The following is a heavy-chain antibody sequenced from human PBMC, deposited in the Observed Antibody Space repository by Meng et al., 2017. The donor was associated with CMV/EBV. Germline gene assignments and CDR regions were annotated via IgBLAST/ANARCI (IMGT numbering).Heavy chain of an antibody. D-gene: IGHD6-19*01. CDR2: ISGSGGST. Sequence: GGSLRLSCAASGFTFSSYAMSWVRQAPGKGLEWVSAISGSGGSTYYADSVKGRFTISRDNSKTTLYLQMNSLRAEDTAVYYCAKDTTGSGRSPFDYWGQGTLVTVSS. CDR3: AKDTTGSGRSPFDY. V-gene: IGHV3-23*01. CDR1: GFTFSSYA. J-gene: IGHJ4*02.